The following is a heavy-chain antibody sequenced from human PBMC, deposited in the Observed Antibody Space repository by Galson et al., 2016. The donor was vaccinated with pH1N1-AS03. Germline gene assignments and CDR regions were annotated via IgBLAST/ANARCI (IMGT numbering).Heavy chain of an antibody. CDR2: ISPYNGRT. D-gene: IGHD2-15*01. CDR1: GYTFTSYG. CDR3: AIAFCSGGSCYDYFYYAVDV. V-gene: IGHV1-18*01. J-gene: IGHJ6*01. Sequence: SVKVSCKASGYTFTSYGIGWVRQAPGQGLEWMGWISPYNGRTEYAQKLQGRVTMTTDTSTSTAHMELRSLISDDTAMYYCAIAFCSGGSCYDYFYYAVDVWGQGTAVTVVS.